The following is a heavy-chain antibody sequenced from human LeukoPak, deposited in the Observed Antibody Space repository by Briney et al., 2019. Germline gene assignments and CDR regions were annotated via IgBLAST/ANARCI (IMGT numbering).Heavy chain of an antibody. J-gene: IGHJ4*02. CDR1: GASISSNL. D-gene: IGHD5-12*01. CDR3: AREGLGQDVGYVGD. Sequence: PSETLSLTCTVSGASISSNLWSWIRQPAGKGLEWIGRISASGRTEYNSSLMSRVTMSLDTSKNQFSLRLTSVTAADTAVYYCAREGLGQDVGYVGDWGQGTLVTVSS. CDR2: ISASGRT. V-gene: IGHV4-4*07.